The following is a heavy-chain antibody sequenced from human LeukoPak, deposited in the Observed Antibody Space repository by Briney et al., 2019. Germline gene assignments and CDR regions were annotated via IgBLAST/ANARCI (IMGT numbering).Heavy chain of an antibody. D-gene: IGHD6-19*01. CDR3: TRVYSSGWSKRGDY. J-gene: IGHJ4*02. V-gene: IGHV3-49*03. CDR2: IRSKAYGGTT. Sequence: GGSLRLSCTASGFTFGDYAMSWFRQAPGKGLEWVGFIRSKAYGGTTEYAASVKGRFTISRDDSKSIAYLQMNSLKTEDTAVYYCTRVYSSGWSKRGDYWGQGTLVTVSS. CDR1: GFTFGDYA.